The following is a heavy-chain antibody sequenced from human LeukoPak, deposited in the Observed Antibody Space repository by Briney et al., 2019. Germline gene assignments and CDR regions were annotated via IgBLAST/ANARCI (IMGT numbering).Heavy chain of an antibody. D-gene: IGHD1-26*01. J-gene: IGHJ3*02. Sequence: PGGSLRLSCAASGFTFSNFWMTWVRQTPGKGLEWVANTKEDDSEKYYVDSVRGRFTTSRDNAKNSLYLQMNSLRAEDTAVYYCARLHSGGHYGDAFDIWGQGTMVTVSS. CDR2: TKEDDSEK. CDR1: GFTFSNFW. CDR3: ARLHSGGHYGDAFDI. V-gene: IGHV3-7*03.